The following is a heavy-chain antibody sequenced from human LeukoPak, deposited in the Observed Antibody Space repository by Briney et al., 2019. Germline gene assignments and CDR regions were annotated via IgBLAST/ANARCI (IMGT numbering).Heavy chain of an antibody. Sequence: SETLSLTCTVSGGSISSYYWSWIQQPPGKGLEWIGYIYYSGSTNYNPFLKSRVTISVDTSKNQFSLKLSSVTAADTAVYYCARHVEGRFDPWGQGTLVTVSS. D-gene: IGHD2-21*01. J-gene: IGHJ5*02. CDR3: ARHVEGRFDP. CDR2: IYYSGST. CDR1: GGSISSYY. V-gene: IGHV4-59*08.